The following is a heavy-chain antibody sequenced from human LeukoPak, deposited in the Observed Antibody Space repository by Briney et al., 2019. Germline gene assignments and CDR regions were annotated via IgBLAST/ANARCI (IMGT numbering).Heavy chain of an antibody. V-gene: IGHV4-59*01. CDR1: DGPIHDYY. D-gene: IGHD3-22*01. Sequence: PSETLSLTCTVSDGPIHDYYWSWIRQPPGKGLEWIGYIYYSGSTNYNPSLKSRVTISVDTSKNQFSLKLSSVTAADTAVYYCASYDSRGNFDYWGQGTLVTVSS. CDR2: IYYSGST. J-gene: IGHJ4*02. CDR3: ASYDSRGNFDY.